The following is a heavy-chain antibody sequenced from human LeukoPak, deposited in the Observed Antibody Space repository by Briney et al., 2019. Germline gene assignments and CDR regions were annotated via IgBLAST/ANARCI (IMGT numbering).Heavy chain of an antibody. CDR3: TTVAPLLSYYYYYYMDV. CDR1: GFTFRNAS. D-gene: IGHD3-10*01. CDR2: IKSKTDGGTT. J-gene: IGHJ6*03. V-gene: IGHV3-15*01. Sequence: GGSLRLSCAASGFTFRNASMSSVRQAPGKGLEWVVRIKSKTDGGTTDYAAPVKGRFTISRDDSNNTLYLQMNSLKTEDTAVYYCTTVAPLLSYYYYYYMDVWGKGTTVTVSS.